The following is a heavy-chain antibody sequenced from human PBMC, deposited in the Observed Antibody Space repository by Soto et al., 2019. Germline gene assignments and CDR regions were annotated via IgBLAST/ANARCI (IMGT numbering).Heavy chain of an antibody. D-gene: IGHD3-3*01. CDR2: ISADNGNT. J-gene: IGHJ6*03. V-gene: IGHV1-18*01. Sequence: ASVKVSCKASGYNFTNYGISWVRQAPGQGLEWMGWISADNGNTNYAQKLQGRVTMTTDTSTSTAYMEKRSLRSDDTAVYFCARYQDGPVFGLTSYFYYMDVWGKGTTVTVSS. CDR1: GYNFTNYG. CDR3: ARYQDGPVFGLTSYFYYMDV.